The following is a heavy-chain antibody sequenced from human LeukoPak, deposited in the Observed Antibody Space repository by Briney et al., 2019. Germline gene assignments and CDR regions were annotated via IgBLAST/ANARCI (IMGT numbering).Heavy chain of an antibody. D-gene: IGHD1-26*01. CDR1: GASLNGYF. CDR2: VSHTGAT. J-gene: IGHJ3*01. CDR3: ARDRRGSFYTFDL. V-gene: IGHV4-59*01. Sequence: PSETLTLTCSLSGASLNGYFWNWVRQTPEKGLEWIGYVSHTGATTSNPTLKSRVSITIDTSKSQISLTMTSVTAADSALYYCARDRRGSFYTFDLWGPGTIVSVS.